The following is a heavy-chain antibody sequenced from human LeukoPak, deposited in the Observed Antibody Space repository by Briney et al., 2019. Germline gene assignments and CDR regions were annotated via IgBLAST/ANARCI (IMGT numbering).Heavy chain of an antibody. V-gene: IGHV7-4-1*02. J-gene: IGHJ4*02. CDR3: ARWDYDSSGYALYYFDY. CDR1: GYTFTGYY. CDR2: INTYTGNP. D-gene: IGHD3-22*01. Sequence: ASVKVSCKASGYTFTGYYMHWVRQAPGQGLEWMGWINTYTGNPTYAQGFTGRFVFSLDTSVSTAYLQISSLTAEDTAVYYCARWDYDSSGYALYYFDYWGQGTLVTVSS.